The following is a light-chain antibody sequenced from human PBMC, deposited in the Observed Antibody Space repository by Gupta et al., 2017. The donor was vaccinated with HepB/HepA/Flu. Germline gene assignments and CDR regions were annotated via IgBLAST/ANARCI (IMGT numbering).Light chain of an antibody. CDR1: KLGDKY. J-gene: IGLJ2*01. CDR2: QDS. CDR3: QAWDSSTVV. Sequence: SYELPKPPSVSVSPGQTASITCSGDKLGDKYACWYQQKPGQSPVLVIYQDSKRPSGIPERFSGSNSGNTATLTISGTQAMDEADYYCQAWDSSTVVFGGGTKLTVL. V-gene: IGLV3-1*01.